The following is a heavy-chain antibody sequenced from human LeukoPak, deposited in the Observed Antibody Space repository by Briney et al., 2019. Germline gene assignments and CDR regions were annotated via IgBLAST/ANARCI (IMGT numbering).Heavy chain of an antibody. J-gene: IGHJ4*02. CDR3: ASMGRYCSSTSCYYFDS. D-gene: IGHD2-2*01. CDR2: IYCSGST. CDR1: GGSISSGGHY. Sequence: NPSETLSLTCTVSGGSISSGGHYWNWIRQHPGKGLEWIGYIYCSGSTYYNPSLKSRVNMSVDTSKNQFSLKLSSVTAADTAVYYCASMGRYCSSTSCYYFDSWGQGTLVTVSS. V-gene: IGHV4-31*03.